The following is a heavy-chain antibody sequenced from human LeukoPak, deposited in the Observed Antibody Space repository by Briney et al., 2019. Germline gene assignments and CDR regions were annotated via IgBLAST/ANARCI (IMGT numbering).Heavy chain of an antibody. CDR1: AGTYNHHG. J-gene: IGHJ4*02. CDR2: VIPILGQV. Sequence: SVTVSFTTSAGTYNHHGITWLRQAPGHGREWMGRVIPILGQVAYAQKFQGRVTITADKSTTSICLELRGLTSEDTAVYYCARDSAGHPDYWGQGTPVIVSS. V-gene: IGHV1-69*04. D-gene: IGHD3-10*01. CDR3: ARDSAGHPDY.